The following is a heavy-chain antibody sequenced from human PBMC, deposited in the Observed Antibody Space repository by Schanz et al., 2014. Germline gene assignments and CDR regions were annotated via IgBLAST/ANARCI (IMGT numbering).Heavy chain of an antibody. CDR2: ISASGDST. CDR3: AKAVAAAEGYLPNWFDS. J-gene: IGHJ5*01. Sequence: VQLVESGGGVVQPGGSLRLSCAASRFTFSSYVMNWVRQAPGRGLEWVSFISASGDSTSYADSVKGRFTISRDNSKNTLYLQMDSLRPEDTAVYSCAKAVAAAEGYLPNWFDSWGQGTLVTVSS. V-gene: IGHV3-23*04. D-gene: IGHD6-13*01. CDR1: RFTFSSYV.